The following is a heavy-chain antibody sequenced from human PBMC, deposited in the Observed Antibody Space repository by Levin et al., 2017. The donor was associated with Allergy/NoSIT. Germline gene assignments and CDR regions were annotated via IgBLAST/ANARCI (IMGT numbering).Heavy chain of an antibody. V-gene: IGHV1-18*01. Sequence: GESLKISCKASGYTFTSYGISWVRQAPGQGLEWMGWISAYNGNTNYAQKLQGRVTMTTDTSTSTAYMELRSLRSDDTAVYYCARGSSALLWFGELYSGHDAFDIWGQGTMVTVSS. J-gene: IGHJ3*02. CDR3: ARGSSALLWFGELYSGHDAFDI. CDR2: ISAYNGNT. CDR1: GYTFTSYG. D-gene: IGHD3-10*01.